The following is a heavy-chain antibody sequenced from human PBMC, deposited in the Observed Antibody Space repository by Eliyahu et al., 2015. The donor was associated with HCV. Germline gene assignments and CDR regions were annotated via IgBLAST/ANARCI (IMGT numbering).Heavy chain of an antibody. V-gene: IGHV4-59*01. D-gene: IGHD3-3*01. CDR2: IYYSGST. Sequence: QPPGKGLEWIGYIYYSGSTNYNPSLKSRVTISVDTSKNQFSLKLSSVTAADTAVYYCARGGEVWSGYYPYYYYYYMDVWGKGTTVTVSS. CDR3: ARGGEVWSGYYPYYYYYYMDV. J-gene: IGHJ6*03.